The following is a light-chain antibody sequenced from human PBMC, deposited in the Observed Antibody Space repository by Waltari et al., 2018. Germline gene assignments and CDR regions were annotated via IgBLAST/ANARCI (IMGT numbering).Light chain of an antibody. CDR2: GIN. Sequence: QSALTQPASVSGSRGQSITISCTGSSSDIGSYIVVSWYQPHPGKAPKLLISGINNRPSGVSNRFSGSKSGNTASLTISGLQAEDEADYYCSSYAGSVVFGGGTKLTVL. CDR3: SSYAGSVV. CDR1: SSDIGSYIV. J-gene: IGLJ3*02. V-gene: IGLV2-23*02.